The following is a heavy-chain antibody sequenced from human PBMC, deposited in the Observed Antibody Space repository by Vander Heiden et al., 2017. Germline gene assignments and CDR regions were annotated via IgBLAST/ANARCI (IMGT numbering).Heavy chain of an antibody. J-gene: IGHJ4*02. CDR3: AKDGSGGGGNPNY. Sequence: QVQLVESGGGVVQPGRSLRLSCAASGFTFSSYGMSWVRQAPGKGLEWVAVISYDGSNKYYADSVKGRFTISRDNSKNTLYLQMNSLRAEDTAVYYCAKDGSGGGGNPNYWGQGTLVTVSS. CDR2: ISYDGSNK. V-gene: IGHV3-30*18. D-gene: IGHD3-10*01. CDR1: GFTFSSYG.